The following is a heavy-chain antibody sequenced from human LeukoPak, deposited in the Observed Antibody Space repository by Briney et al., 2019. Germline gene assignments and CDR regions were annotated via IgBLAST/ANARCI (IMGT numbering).Heavy chain of an antibody. Sequence: GGSLRLSCAASGFTVSSNYMSWVRRAPGKGLEWVSVIYSDGSTYYADSVKGRFTISRDNSKNTLSLQMNSLRAEDTAVYYCARDLPASYYDSTAHPGWGRGTLVTVSS. CDR2: IYSDGST. J-gene: IGHJ4*02. V-gene: IGHV3-66*01. CDR1: GFTVSSNY. CDR3: ARDLPASYYDSTAHPG. D-gene: IGHD3-22*01.